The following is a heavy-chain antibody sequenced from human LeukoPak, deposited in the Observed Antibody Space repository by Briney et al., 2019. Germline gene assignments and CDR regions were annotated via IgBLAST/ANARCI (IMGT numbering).Heavy chain of an antibody. CDR2: IYYSGST. J-gene: IGHJ4*02. V-gene: IGHV4-39*01. D-gene: IGHD4-17*01. CDR1: GGSISSSSYY. CDR3: ARHRLYGDPRNFDY. Sequence: SETLSLTCTASGGSISSSSYYGGWIRQPPGKGLEWIGSIYYSGSTYYNPSLKSRVTISVDTSKNQFSLKLSSVTAADTAVYYCARHRLYGDPRNFDYWGQGTLVTVSS.